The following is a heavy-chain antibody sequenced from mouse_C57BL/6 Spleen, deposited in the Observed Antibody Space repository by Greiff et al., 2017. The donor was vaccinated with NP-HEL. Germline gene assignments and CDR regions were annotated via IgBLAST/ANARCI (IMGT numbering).Heavy chain of an antibody. J-gene: IGHJ1*03. V-gene: IGHV1-55*01. CDR1: GYTFTSYW. Sequence: QVQLQQPGAEFVKPGASVKMSCKASGYTFTSYWITWVKQRPGQGLEWIGDIYPGSGSTNSNEKFKSKATLTVDTSSSTAYMQLSSLTSEDSAVYYCALYTYDGCCDVWGKGTTVTVSS. CDR2: IYPGSGST. D-gene: IGHD2-12*01. CDR3: ALYTYDGCCDV.